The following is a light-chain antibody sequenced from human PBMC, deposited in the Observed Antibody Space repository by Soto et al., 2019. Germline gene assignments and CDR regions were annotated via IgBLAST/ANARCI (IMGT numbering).Light chain of an antibody. CDR1: QSLLGSDGKTY. J-gene: IGKJ4*01. V-gene: IGKV2D-29*01. CDR2: EVS. CDR3: MQSVQFPRT. Sequence: DIVMTQTPLSLSVTPGQPASISCKSSQSLLGSDGKTYLSWYLQKPGHPPQLLIFEVSNHFSGVSDRFSGSASGTDFTLKISRVEAEDVGVYYCMQSVQFPRTLGGATKVDLK.